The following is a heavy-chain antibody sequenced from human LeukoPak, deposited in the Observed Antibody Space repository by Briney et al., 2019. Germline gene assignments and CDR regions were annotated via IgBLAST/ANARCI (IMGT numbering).Heavy chain of an antibody. CDR2: IYHSGST. D-gene: IGHD3-3*01. CDR3: FVRFLEWSLNNWFDP. Sequence: SETLSLTCAVSGGSISSSNWWSWVRQPPGKGLEWIGEIYHSGSTNYNPSLKSRVTISVDKSKNQFSLKLSSVTAADTAVYYCFVRFLEWSLNNWFDPWGQGTLVTVSS. V-gene: IGHV4-4*02. CDR1: GGSISSSNW. J-gene: IGHJ5*02.